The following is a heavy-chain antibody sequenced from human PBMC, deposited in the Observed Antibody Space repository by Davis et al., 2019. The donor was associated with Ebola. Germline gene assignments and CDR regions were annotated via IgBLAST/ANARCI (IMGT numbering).Heavy chain of an antibody. J-gene: IGHJ5*02. Sequence: GSLRLSCVVSGGSFNEYFWSWIRQPPGKGLEWLGEISHSGDADYNPSVKTRVTLSVDTSRNQFSLKISSVTAADTAVYYCARTPKTSISESGLGYTYLDPWGQGTLVTVSS. D-gene: IGHD2-2*02. CDR3: ARTPKTSISESGLGYTYLDP. V-gene: IGHV4-34*01. CDR2: ISHSGDA. CDR1: GGSFNEYF.